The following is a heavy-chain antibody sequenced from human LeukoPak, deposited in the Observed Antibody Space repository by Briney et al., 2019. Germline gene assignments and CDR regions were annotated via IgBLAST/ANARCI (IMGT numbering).Heavy chain of an antibody. CDR1: GYTFTGYY. CDR3: ARDPVVVYYDSSGYYSLTTPYYFDY. Sequence: ASVKVSCTASGYTFTGYYMHWVRQAPGQGLEWMGWINPNSGGTNYAQKFQGRVTMTRDTPISTAYMELSRLRSDDTAVYYCARDPVVVYYDSSGYYSLTTPYYFDYWGQGTLVTVSS. J-gene: IGHJ4*02. V-gene: IGHV1-2*02. D-gene: IGHD3-22*01. CDR2: INPNSGGT.